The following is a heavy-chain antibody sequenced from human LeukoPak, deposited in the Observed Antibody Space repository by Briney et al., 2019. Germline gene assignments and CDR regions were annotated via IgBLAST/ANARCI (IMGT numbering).Heavy chain of an antibody. CDR2: ISSSSSYI. CDR1: GFTFSSYS. Sequence: PGGSLRLSCAASGFTFSSYSMNWVRQAPGKGLEWVSSISSSSSYIYYADSVKGRFTISRDNAKNSLYLQMNSLRAEDTAVYYCARALPLWNPGAFDIWGQGTMVTVSS. V-gene: IGHV3-21*01. D-gene: IGHD1-1*01. CDR3: ARALPLWNPGAFDI. J-gene: IGHJ3*02.